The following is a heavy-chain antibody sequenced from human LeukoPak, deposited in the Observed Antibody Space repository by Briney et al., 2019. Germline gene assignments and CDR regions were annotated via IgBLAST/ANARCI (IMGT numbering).Heavy chain of an antibody. CDR1: GFTFDTYW. D-gene: IGHD3-10*01. J-gene: IGHJ4*02. CDR2: IKQDGSEK. Sequence: GGSLRLSCAASGFTFDTYWMSWVRQAPGKGLEWVANIKQDGSEKDYVDSVKGRFTIPRDNAKNSLYLQMNSLRAEDTGVYYCARGVTQSKYRQFDSWGQGSLVTVS. V-gene: IGHV3-7*04. CDR3: ARGVTQSKYRQFDS.